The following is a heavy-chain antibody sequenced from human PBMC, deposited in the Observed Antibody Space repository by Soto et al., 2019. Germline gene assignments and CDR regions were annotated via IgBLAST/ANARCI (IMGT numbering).Heavy chain of an antibody. CDR3: AREGDYVWGSYRFSFGY. CDR2: IIPIFGTA. Sequence: QVQLVQSGAEVKKPGSSVKVSCKASGGTFSSYAISWVRQAPGQGLEWMGGIIPIFGTANYAQKFQGRVTITADDSTSTAYMELSSLRSEDTAVYYCAREGDYVWGSYRFSFGYWGQGTLVTVSS. J-gene: IGHJ4*02. V-gene: IGHV1-69*12. CDR1: GGTFSSYA. D-gene: IGHD3-16*02.